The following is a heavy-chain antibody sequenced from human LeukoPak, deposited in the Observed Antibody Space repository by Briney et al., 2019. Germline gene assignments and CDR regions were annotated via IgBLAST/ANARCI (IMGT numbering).Heavy chain of an antibody. Sequence: LVKVSCKASGGTFSSYAISWVRQAPGQGLEWMGGIIPILGTANYAQKFQGRVTITADESTSTAYMELSSLRSEDTAVYYCARGTHKYCSSTSCYLNFDYWGQGTLVTVSS. V-gene: IGHV1-69*13. CDR2: IIPILGTA. CDR3: ARGTHKYCSSTSCYLNFDY. D-gene: IGHD2-2*01. CDR1: GGTFSSYA. J-gene: IGHJ4*02.